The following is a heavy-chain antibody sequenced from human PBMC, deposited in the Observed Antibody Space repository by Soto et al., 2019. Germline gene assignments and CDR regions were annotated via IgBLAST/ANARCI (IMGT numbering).Heavy chain of an antibody. CDR3: ALNTYYYGLGSYRRDY. Sequence: QVQLQESGPGLVKPSGTLSLTCAVSGGSISSSNWWSWVRQSPGKGLEWIGEIYHSGSTNYNPTLKRRVPISVDKSKNQFSLKLSSVTAADTAVYYCALNTYYYGLGSYRRDYWGQGTLVTVSS. V-gene: IGHV4-4*02. CDR1: GGSISSSNW. D-gene: IGHD3-10*01. CDR2: IYHSGST. J-gene: IGHJ4*02.